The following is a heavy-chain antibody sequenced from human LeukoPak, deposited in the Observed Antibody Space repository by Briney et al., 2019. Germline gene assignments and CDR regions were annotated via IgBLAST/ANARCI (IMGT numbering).Heavy chain of an antibody. CDR3: ASLPSGSRGISDY. Sequence: GASVKVSCKASGGTFSSYAISWVRQAPGQGLEWMGGIIPIFGTANYAQKFQGRVTMTRDTSISTAYMELSRLRSDDTAVYYCASLPSGSRGISDYWGQGTLVTVSS. J-gene: IGHJ4*02. V-gene: IGHV1-69*05. CDR1: GGTFSSYA. D-gene: IGHD1-26*01. CDR2: IIPIFGTA.